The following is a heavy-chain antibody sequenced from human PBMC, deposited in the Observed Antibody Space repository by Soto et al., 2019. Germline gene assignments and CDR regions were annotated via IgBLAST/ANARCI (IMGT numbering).Heavy chain of an antibody. J-gene: IGHJ2*01. V-gene: IGHV4-59*01. CDR1: GGTISSYY. D-gene: IGHD6-13*01. Sequence: PSETLSLTCTVAGGTISSYYGSWIRQPPGKGLEWIGYIYYSGSTNYNPSLKSRVTISVDTSKNQFSLKLSSVTAADTAVYYCARDKMGHSSSWYDFGLDWYFDLWGRGTLVTVSS. CDR2: IYYSGST. CDR3: ARDKMGHSSSWYDFGLDWYFDL.